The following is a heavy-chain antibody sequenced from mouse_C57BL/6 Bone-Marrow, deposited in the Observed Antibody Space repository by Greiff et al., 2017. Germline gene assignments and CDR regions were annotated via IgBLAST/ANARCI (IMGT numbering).Heavy chain of an antibody. CDR1: GYTFTSYW. V-gene: IGHV1-55*01. D-gene: IGHD2-1*01. Sequence: QVQLQQPGAELVKPGASVKMSCTASGYTFTSYWITWVKQRPGQGLEWIGDICPGSGSTNYNETFKSKATLTVATSSSTAYMQLSRLTSEDSAVYYCARSIFYSFAYWGQGTLVTVSA. J-gene: IGHJ3*01. CDR2: ICPGSGST. CDR3: ARSIFYSFAY.